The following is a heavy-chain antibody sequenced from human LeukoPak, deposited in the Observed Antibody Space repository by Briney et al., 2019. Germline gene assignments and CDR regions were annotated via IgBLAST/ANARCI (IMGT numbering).Heavy chain of an antibody. J-gene: IGHJ4*02. CDR3: ATGYSSTWYYFDY. D-gene: IGHD6-13*01. CDR2: IYHSGST. V-gene: IGHV4-59*01. Sequence: SETLSLTCTVAGDSISSYYWSWIRQPPGKGLEWIGYIYHSGSTNYNPSLKSRVTISADTSKDQFSLKLASVTAADTAVYYCATGYSSTWYYFDYWGQGTLVTVSS. CDR1: GDSISSYY.